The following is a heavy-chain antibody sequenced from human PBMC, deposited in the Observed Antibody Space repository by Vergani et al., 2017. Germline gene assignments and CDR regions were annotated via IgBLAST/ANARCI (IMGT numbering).Heavy chain of an antibody. D-gene: IGHD2-15*01. CDR3: ARGVGGYVDY. Sequence: VQLVESGGGLVQPGGSLRLFCAASGFTFSSYGMHWVRQAPGKGLEWVAVISYDGSNKYYADSVKGRFTISRDNSKNTLYLQMNSLRAEDTAVYYCARGVGGYVDYWGQGTLVTVAS. J-gene: IGHJ4*02. CDR1: GFTFSSYG. V-gene: IGHV3-30*03. CDR2: ISYDGSNK.